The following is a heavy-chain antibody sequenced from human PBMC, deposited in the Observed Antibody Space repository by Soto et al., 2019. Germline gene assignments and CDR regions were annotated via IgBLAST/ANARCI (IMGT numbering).Heavy chain of an antibody. CDR1: GFTFSDYY. CDR3: AREVTGHYYGSGSYYNAYYFDY. V-gene: IGHV3-11*05. J-gene: IGHJ4*02. D-gene: IGHD3-10*01. Sequence: QVQLVESGGGLVKPGGSLRLSCAASGFTFSDYYMSWIRQAPGKGLEWVSYISSSSSYTNYADSVKGRFTISRDNAKNSLYLQMTSLRAEDTAVYYCAREVTGHYYGSGSYYNAYYFDYWGQGTLVTVSS. CDR2: ISSSSSYT.